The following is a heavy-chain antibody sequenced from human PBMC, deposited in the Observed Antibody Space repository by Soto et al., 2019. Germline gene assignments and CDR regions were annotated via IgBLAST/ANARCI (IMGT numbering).Heavy chain of an antibody. Sequence: PGGSLRLSCAASGFTFSSYSMNWVRQAPGKGLEWVSFIGSTGSVTHYADSVMGRFTISRDNSKSTLYLQMNSLRAEDTAVYHCAKEVSAATIDYWGQGTLVTVSS. V-gene: IGHV3-48*01. CDR3: AKEVSAATIDY. D-gene: IGHD2-2*01. J-gene: IGHJ4*02. CDR2: IGSTGSVT. CDR1: GFTFSSYS.